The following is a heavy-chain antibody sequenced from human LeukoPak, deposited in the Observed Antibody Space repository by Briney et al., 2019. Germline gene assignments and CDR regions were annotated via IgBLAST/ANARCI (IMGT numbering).Heavy chain of an antibody. CDR2: IYHSGST. V-gene: IGHV4-59*12. Sequence: SETLSLTCTVSSDSISSYYWSRIRQPPGKGLEWIGEIYHSGSTNYNPSLKSRVTISVDKSKNQFSLKLSSVTAADTAVYYCAREGIVVVPAAIYYYYYGMDVWGQGTTVTVSS. CDR3: AREGIVVVPAAIYYYYYGMDV. CDR1: SDSISSYY. D-gene: IGHD2-2*02. J-gene: IGHJ6*02.